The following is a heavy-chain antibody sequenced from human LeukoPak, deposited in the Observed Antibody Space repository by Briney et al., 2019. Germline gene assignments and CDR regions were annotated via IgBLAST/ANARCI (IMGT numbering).Heavy chain of an antibody. CDR3: ARGREWELLDY. CDR1: GYTFTSYY. J-gene: IGHJ4*02. V-gene: IGHV1-69*13. CDR2: IIPIFGTA. D-gene: IGHD1-26*01. Sequence: ASVKVSCKASGYTFTSYYMHWVRQAPGQGLEWMGGIIPIFGTANYAQKFQGRVTITADESTSTAYMELSSLRSEDTAVYYCARGREWELLDYWGQGTLVTVSS.